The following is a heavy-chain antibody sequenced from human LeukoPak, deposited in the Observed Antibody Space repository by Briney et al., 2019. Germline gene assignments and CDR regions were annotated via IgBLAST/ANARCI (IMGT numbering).Heavy chain of an antibody. CDR2: IEQDGSEK. CDR1: GFTFSSYW. V-gene: IGHV3-7*01. Sequence: GGSLRLSCAASGFTFSSYWMSWVRQAPGKGLEWVTNIEQDGSEKYYVDSVKGRFTISRDNAKNSLYLQMNSLRAEDTAVYYCAREYSSSWYDAFDIWGQGTMVTVSS. CDR3: AREYSSSWYDAFDI. J-gene: IGHJ3*02. D-gene: IGHD6-13*01.